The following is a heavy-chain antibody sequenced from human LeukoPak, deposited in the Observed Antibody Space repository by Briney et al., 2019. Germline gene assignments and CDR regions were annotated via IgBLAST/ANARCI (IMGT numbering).Heavy chain of an antibody. D-gene: IGHD2-21*01. CDR1: GFAFSSYG. V-gene: IGHV3-30*18. CDR2: ISYDGSNK. J-gene: IGHJ4*02. CDR3: AKDRPISE. Sequence: GRSLRLSCAASGFAFSSYGMHWVRQAPGKGLEWVAVISYDGSNKYYADSVKGRFTISRDNSKYTLYLQMNSLRAEDTAVYYCAKDRPISEWGQGTLVTVSS.